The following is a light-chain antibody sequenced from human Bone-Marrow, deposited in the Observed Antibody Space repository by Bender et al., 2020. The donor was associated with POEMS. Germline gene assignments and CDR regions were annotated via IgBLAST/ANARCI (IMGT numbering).Light chain of an antibody. V-gene: IGLV1-47*02. J-gene: IGLJ3*02. Sequence: VNWYQQLPGTAPRLLIYTNNERPSGVPDRFSGSKSGTSASLAISGLRSEDEADYYCATWDEGLRGRVFGGGTKLTVL. CDR2: TNN. CDR3: ATWDEGLRGRV.